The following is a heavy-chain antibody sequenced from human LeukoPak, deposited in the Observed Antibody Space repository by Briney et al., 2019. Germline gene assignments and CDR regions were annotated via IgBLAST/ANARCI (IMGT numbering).Heavy chain of an antibody. V-gene: IGHV3-7*04. CDR3: ARGDDFSGDY. CDR1: GFTFSTYW. J-gene: IGHJ4*02. D-gene: IGHD2-21*02. CDR2: IHPEGNEK. Sequence: GGSLRLSCTASGFTFSTYWMSWVRQAPGEGLEWVANIHPEGNEKYHVDSVKGRFTISGDNAKNSLYLQMNSLRVEDTAVYYCARGDDFSGDYWGQGTLVTVSS.